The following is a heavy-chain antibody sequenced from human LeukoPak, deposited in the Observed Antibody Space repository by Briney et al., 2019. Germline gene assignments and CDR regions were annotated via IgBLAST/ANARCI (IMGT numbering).Heavy chain of an antibody. V-gene: IGHV1-58*02. J-gene: IGHJ5*01. D-gene: IGHD6-13*01. Sequence: TSVKVSCKASGFTFTSSAMQWVRRARGQRLEWIGWIVVGSGNTNYAQKFQERVTITRDMSTSTAYMELSSLRSEDTAVYYCAAGDIAAAGTVPWGQGTLVTVFS. CDR3: AAGDIAAAGTVP. CDR1: GFTFTSSA. CDR2: IVVGSGNT.